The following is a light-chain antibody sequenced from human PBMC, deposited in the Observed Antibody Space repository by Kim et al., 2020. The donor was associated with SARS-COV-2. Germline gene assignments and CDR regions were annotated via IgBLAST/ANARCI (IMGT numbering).Light chain of an antibody. CDR3: SSYAGSTPYV. V-gene: IGLV2-8*01. CDR1: SSDVGGYND. CDR2: EVS. J-gene: IGLJ1*01. Sequence: GQSFTISCTGTSSDVGGYNDVSWYQQHPGKAPKLMIYEVSKRPSGVPDRFSGSKSGNTASLTVSGLQAEDEADYYCSSYAGSTPYVFGTGTKVTVL.